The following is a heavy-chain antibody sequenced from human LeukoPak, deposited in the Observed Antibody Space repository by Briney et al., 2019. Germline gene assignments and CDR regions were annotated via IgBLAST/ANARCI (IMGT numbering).Heavy chain of an antibody. CDR3: AKDRYCGGDCYSVAFDI. Sequence: PGGSLRLSCAASEFTFSNYWMNWVRQAPGKGLQWVASIKQDGSEKSYVDSVKGRFTISRDNAKNSLYLQMNSLRAEDTAVYYCAKDRYCGGDCYSVAFDIWGQGTMVTVSS. CDR1: EFTFSNYW. D-gene: IGHD2-21*02. V-gene: IGHV3-7*01. CDR2: IKQDGSEK. J-gene: IGHJ3*02.